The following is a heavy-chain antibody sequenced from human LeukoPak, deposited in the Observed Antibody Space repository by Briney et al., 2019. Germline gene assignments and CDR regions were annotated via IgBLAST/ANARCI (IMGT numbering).Heavy chain of an antibody. CDR2: IRYDGSTK. J-gene: IGHJ4*02. CDR3: AXDAXGXTSPFDY. D-gene: IGHD2-2*01. Sequence: GGSLRLSCAASGFTFSSYGMHWVRQAPGKGLEWVAFIRYDGSTKYYADSVKGRFTISRDNSKNTLYLQMNSLRADDTAVYYXAXDAXGXTSPFDYWGXGTLVTVSS. V-gene: IGHV3-30*02. CDR1: GFTFSSYG.